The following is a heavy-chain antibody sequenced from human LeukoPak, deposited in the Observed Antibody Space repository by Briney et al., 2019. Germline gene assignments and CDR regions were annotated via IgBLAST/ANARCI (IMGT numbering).Heavy chain of an antibody. J-gene: IGHJ4*02. D-gene: IGHD4-17*01. CDR3: ARDGRSGDTKALDY. Sequence: GGSLRLSCAASGFTFSSYGMHWVRQAPGKGLEWVAVIWYDGSNKYYADSVKGRFTISRDNSKNTLYLQMNSLRAEDTAVYYCARDGRSGDTKALDYWGQGTLVTVSS. CDR2: IWYDGSNK. V-gene: IGHV3-33*01. CDR1: GFTFSSYG.